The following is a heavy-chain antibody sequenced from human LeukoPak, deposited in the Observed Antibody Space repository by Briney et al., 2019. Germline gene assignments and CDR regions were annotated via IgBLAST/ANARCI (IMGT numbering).Heavy chain of an antibody. CDR1: GGSISSGGYY. J-gene: IGHJ6*02. CDR2: ISNGGST. Sequence: PSETLSLTCTVSGGSISSGGYYWSWIRQHPGKGLEWIGYISNGGSTYDNPSLKSRVTISVDTSKNQFSLKLSSVTAADTAVYYCARSPRGITGITIFGVAPHYYYYGMDVWGQGTTVTVSS. D-gene: IGHD3-3*01. V-gene: IGHV4-31*03. CDR3: ARSPRGITGITIFGVAPHYYYYGMDV.